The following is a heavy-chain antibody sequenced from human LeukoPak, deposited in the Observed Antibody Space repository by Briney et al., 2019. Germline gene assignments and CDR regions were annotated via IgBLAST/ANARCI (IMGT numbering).Heavy chain of an antibody. Sequence: SETLSLTCAVSGGSISSGGYSWSWIRQPPGKGLEWIGYIYHSGSTYYNPSLKSRDTISVDRSKNQFSLKLSSVTAADTAVYYCARGRFSIPAYFDYWGQGTLVTVSS. J-gene: IGHJ4*02. D-gene: IGHD2-21*01. CDR2: IYHSGST. CDR3: ARGRFSIPAYFDY. CDR1: GGSISSGGYS. V-gene: IGHV4-30-2*01.